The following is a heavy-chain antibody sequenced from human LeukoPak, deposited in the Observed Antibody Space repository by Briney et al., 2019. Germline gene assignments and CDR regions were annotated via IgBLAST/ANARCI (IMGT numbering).Heavy chain of an antibody. J-gene: IGHJ4*02. Sequence: GGSLRLSCAASGFTFSSYWMSWVRQAPGKGLEWVANIKQDGSEKYYVDSVKGRFTISRDNAKNSLYLQMNSLRAEDTAVYYCARPDNFWSGYSFDSWGQGTLVTVSS. CDR3: ARPDNFWSGYSFDS. CDR2: IKQDGSEK. D-gene: IGHD3-3*01. CDR1: GFTFSSYW. V-gene: IGHV3-7*01.